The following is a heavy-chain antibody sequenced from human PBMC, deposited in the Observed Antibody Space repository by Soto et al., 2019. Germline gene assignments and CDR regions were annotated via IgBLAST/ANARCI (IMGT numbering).Heavy chain of an antibody. CDR1: GDSVSTNSAS. V-gene: IGHV6-1*01. CDR3: AETNSLQCYYMDV. Sequence: SQTLPLTCAISGDSVSTNSASWNWFWQSPSRGLEWLGRTYYRSRWYNDYAVSVKSRITVNPDTSKNQFSLHLNSVTPEDTAVYYCAETNSLQCYYMDVSEKRTTVIGSS. J-gene: IGHJ6*03. CDR2: TYYRSRWYN. D-gene: IGHD2-8*01.